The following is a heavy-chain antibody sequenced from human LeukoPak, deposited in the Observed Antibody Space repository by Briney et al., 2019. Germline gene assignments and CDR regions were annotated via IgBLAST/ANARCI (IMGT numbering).Heavy chain of an antibody. CDR1: EFSVGSNY. D-gene: IGHD4-17*01. Sequence: QAGGSLRLSCAASEFSVGSNYMTWVRQAPGKGLEWVSLIYSGGSTYYADSVKGRFTISRDNSKNTLYLQMNSLRADDTAVYYCARPYGDYFRHDAFGFWGLGTMVTVSS. CDR2: IYSGGST. V-gene: IGHV3-66*04. J-gene: IGHJ3*01. CDR3: ARPYGDYFRHDAFGF.